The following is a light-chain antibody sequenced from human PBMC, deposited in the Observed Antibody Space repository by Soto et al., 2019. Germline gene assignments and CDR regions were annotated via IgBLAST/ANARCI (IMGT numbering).Light chain of an antibody. CDR3: QQYNNWPVT. V-gene: IGKV3-15*01. CDR1: QSVSSN. J-gene: IGKJ4*01. CDR2: GAS. Sequence: IVMTQSPATLSVSPGERATLPCRASQSVSSNLAWYQQKPGQAPRILIYGASTRATGIPARFSGSGSGTEFTLTISSLQSEDFAVYYCQQYNNWPVTFGGGTKVEIK.